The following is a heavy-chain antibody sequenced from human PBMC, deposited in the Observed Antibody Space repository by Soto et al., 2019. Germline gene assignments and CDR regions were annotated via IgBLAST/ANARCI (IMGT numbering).Heavy chain of an antibody. CDR3: AKDRGARITKTRARNVMGV. D-gene: IGHD3-10*01. V-gene: IGHV3-11*06. CDR2: ISTRSTYT. CDR1: GFTFSDYY. Sequence: PGGSLRLSCAASGFTFSDYYMSWIRQAPGKGLEWVSDISTRSTYTNYADSVKGRFTISRDNAKTSLYLHMNSLRAEDTAVYYWAKDRGARITKTRARNVMGVWGQGTRVTVSS. J-gene: IGHJ6*02.